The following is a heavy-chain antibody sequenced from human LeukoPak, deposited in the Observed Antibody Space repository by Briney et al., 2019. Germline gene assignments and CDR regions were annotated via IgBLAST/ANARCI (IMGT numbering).Heavy chain of an antibody. J-gene: IGHJ4*02. CDR3: ARDSSSSDYFDY. CDR1: GFIFSSYE. D-gene: IGHD6-6*01. CDR2: ISYDGRDK. Sequence: GGSLRLSCAASGFIFSSYEMNWVRQAPGKGLEGVAIISYDGRDKFYEDSVKGRFTISRDNSKNTLYLQMNNLRAEDTAVYYCARDSSSSDYFDYWGQGTLVTVSS. V-gene: IGHV3-30*03.